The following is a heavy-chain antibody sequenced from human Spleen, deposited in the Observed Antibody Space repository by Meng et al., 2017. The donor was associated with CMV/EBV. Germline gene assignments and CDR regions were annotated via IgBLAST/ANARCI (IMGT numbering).Heavy chain of an antibody. CDR1: GYPFTGFY. Sequence: ASVKVSCKGSGYPFTGFYIHWVRQAPGQGLEWMGWINPNNYDSHDAQRFQGRVTMTRDTSINSAYMELSRLTSDDTAVYFFVCGNWEIIDYWGQGTLVTVSS. V-gene: IGHV1-2*02. J-gene: IGHJ4*02. CDR2: INPNNYDS. D-gene: IGHD7-27*01. CDR3: VCGNWEIIDY.